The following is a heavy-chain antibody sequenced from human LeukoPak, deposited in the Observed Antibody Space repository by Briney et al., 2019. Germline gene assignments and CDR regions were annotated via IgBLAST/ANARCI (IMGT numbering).Heavy chain of an antibody. CDR1: GSTVSSNY. CDR3: ARDRTGQQLISRKKYYYMDV. Sequence: QPGRSLRLSCAASGSTVSSNYMSWVRQAPGKGLEWVSIIYSGGSTYYADSVKGRFTISRDNSKNTLYLQMNSLRAEDTAVYYCARDRTGQQLISRKKYYYMDVWGKGTTVTISS. D-gene: IGHD4-11*01. J-gene: IGHJ6*03. CDR2: IYSGGST. V-gene: IGHV3-66*01.